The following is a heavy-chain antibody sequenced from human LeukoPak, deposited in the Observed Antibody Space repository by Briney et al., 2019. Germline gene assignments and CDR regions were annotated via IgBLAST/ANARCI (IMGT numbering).Heavy chain of an antibody. V-gene: IGHV1-18*01. CDR2: ISAYNGNT. Sequence: GASVKVSCKASGYTFTSYGISWVRQAPGQGVEWMGWISAYNGNTNYAQKLQGRVTMTTDSSTSTAYMELRSLRSDDTAVYYCARGGVGGIVGATTYGYWGEGTLVTVSS. J-gene: IGHJ4*02. D-gene: IGHD1-26*01. CDR1: GYTFTSYG. CDR3: ARGGVGGIVGATTYGY.